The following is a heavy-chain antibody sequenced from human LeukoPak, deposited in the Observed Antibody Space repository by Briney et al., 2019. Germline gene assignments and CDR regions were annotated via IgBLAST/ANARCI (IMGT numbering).Heavy chain of an antibody. CDR2: ISSSSSTI. V-gene: IGHV3-48*02. CDR1: GFTFSSYS. J-gene: IGHJ4*02. Sequence: PGGSLRLSCAASGFTFSSYSMNWVRQAPGKGLEWVSYISSSSSTIYYEDSVKGRFTISRDNAKNSLYLQMNSLRDEDTAVYYCATIPVVVVAATDLTFDYWGQGTLVTVSS. D-gene: IGHD2-15*01. CDR3: ATIPVVVVAATDLTFDY.